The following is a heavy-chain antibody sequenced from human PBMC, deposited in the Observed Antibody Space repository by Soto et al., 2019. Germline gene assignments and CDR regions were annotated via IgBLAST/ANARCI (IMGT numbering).Heavy chain of an antibody. CDR3: ASCSGGSCYSAGFDP. CDR1: GYTFTSYG. J-gene: IGHJ5*02. Sequence: GASVKVSCKASGYTFTSYGITWVRQAPGQGLEWMGWISAYNGNTNYAQKLQGRVTMTTDTSTSTAYMELRSLRSDDTAVYYCASCSGGSCYSAGFDPWGQGTLVTVSS. V-gene: IGHV1-18*01. D-gene: IGHD2-15*01. CDR2: ISAYNGNT.